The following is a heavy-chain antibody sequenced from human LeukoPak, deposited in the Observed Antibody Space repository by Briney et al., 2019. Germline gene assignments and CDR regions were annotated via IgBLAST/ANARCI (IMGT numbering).Heavy chain of an antibody. CDR3: ARGGLRVSGIFGVVTRPYYYFDY. CDR2: IYYSGST. J-gene: IGHJ4*02. Sequence: SQTLSLTCTVSGGSISSGDYYWSWIRQPPGKGLEWIGYIYYSGSTYYNPSLKSRVTISVDRSKNQFSLKLSSVTAADTAVYYCARGGLRVSGIFGVVTRPYYYFDYWGQGTLVTVSS. CDR1: GGSISSGDYY. V-gene: IGHV4-30-4*01. D-gene: IGHD3-3*01.